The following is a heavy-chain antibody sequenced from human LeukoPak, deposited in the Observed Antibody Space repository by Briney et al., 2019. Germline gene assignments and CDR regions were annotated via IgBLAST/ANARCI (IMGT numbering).Heavy chain of an antibody. CDR2: ISSSSSYI. V-gene: IGHV3-21*01. D-gene: IGHD3-22*01. Sequence: WGSLRLSCAASGFTFSSYSMNWARQAPGKGLEWVSSISSSSSYIYYADSVKGRFTISRDNAKNSLYLQMNSLRAEDTAVYYCARAVPSTYYYDSSTYPDYWGQGTLVTVSS. CDR3: ARAVPSTYYYDSSTYPDY. J-gene: IGHJ4*01. CDR1: GFTFSSYS.